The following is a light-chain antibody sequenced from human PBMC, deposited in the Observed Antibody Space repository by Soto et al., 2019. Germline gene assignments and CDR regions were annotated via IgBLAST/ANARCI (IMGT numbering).Light chain of an antibody. Sequence: QSALTQPASVSGSPGQSITISCTGTSSDVGGYNYVSWYQQHPGKAPKLMIYDVSNRPSGVSNRFSGSKSGNTASLTISGLQAEYEADYYCSSYTSSRTLDFGTGTKVTVL. CDR2: DVS. V-gene: IGLV2-14*01. CDR1: SSDVGGYNY. J-gene: IGLJ1*01. CDR3: SSYTSSRTLD.